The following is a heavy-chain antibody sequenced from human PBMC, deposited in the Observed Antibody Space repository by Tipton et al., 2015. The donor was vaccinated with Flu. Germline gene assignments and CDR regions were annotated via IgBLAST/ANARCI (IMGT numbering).Heavy chain of an antibody. CDR1: GGTLKSYA. Sequence: QVQLVQSGPEVKKPGSSVKVSCKASGGTLKSYALNWVRQAPGQGLEWMGGVNPFFGPPKYAQKFQDRVTITADDSTSTAYMELSGLRSDDTAVYYCARDRAPGLERLDYFYMDVWGKGTTVTVSS. V-gene: IGHV1-69*01. CDR3: ARDRAPGLERLDYFYMDV. D-gene: IGHD3-10*01. CDR2: VNPFFGPP. J-gene: IGHJ6*03.